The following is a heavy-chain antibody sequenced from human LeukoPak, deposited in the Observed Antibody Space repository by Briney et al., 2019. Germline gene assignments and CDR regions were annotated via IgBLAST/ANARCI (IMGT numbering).Heavy chain of an antibody. CDR1: GFPFSSYW. CDR3: SRSQFDY. Sequence: GGSLRLSCEPSGFPFSSYWMLWVRQAPGKGLVWVSRISGDGTIKTYADFVRGRFTISRDNTKNILYLQMNSLKVEDTAIYFCSRSQFDYRGQGVLVTVSS. J-gene: IGHJ4*02. V-gene: IGHV3-74*03. CDR2: ISGDGTIK.